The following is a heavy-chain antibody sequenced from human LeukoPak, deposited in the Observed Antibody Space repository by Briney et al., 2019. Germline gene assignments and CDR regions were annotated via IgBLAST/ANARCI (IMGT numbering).Heavy chain of an antibody. Sequence: SETLSLTCTVSGGSISSDYWSWIRQPPGKGPEWLGYIYYSGSTNYNPSLKSRVTISVDTSKNHFSLKLNSVTAADTAVYYCARHLPYSSGWLGDAFDVWGQGTMVTASS. J-gene: IGHJ3*01. D-gene: IGHD6-19*01. CDR1: GGSISSDY. CDR2: IYYSGST. CDR3: ARHLPYSSGWLGDAFDV. V-gene: IGHV4-59*08.